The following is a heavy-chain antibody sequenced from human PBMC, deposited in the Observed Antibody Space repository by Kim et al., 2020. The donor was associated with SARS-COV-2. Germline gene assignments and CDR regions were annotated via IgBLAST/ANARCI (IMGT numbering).Heavy chain of an antibody. CDR3: ASAHCSGGSCYSYYFDY. V-gene: IGHV3-53*04. J-gene: IGHJ4*02. Sequence: GGSLRLSCAASGFTVSSNYMSWVRQAPGKGLEWVSVIYSGGSTYYADSVKGRFTISRHNSKNTLYLQMNSLRAEDTAVYYCASAHCSGGSCYSYYFDYWGQGTLVTVSS. D-gene: IGHD2-15*01. CDR1: GFTVSSNY. CDR2: IYSGGST.